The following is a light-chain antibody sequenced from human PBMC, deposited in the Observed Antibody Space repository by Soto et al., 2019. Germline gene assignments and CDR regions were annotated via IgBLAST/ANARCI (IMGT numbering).Light chain of an antibody. V-gene: IGKV3-15*01. CDR3: QQYGSSPT. CDR1: QSINSN. CDR2: DAS. Sequence: ETVMTQSPATLSVSPGERVTLSCRASQSINSNLAWYQQRPGQAPRVLIYDASTRATAVPARFSGSGSGTEFTLTISSLQSEDFAVYYCQQYGSSPTFGPGT. J-gene: IGKJ3*01.